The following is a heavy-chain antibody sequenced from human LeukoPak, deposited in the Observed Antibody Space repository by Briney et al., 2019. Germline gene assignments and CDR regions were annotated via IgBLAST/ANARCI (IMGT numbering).Heavy chain of an antibody. D-gene: IGHD2-8*01. CDR1: GGTFSSYA. V-gene: IGHV1-69*13. CDR2: IIPIFGTA. J-gene: IGHJ5*02. Sequence: SVKVSCKASGGTFSSYAISWVRQAPGQGLEWMGGIIPIFGTANYAQKLQGRVTITADESTSTAYMELSSLRSEDTAVYYCARDGRYCTNGVCYTSWFDPWGQGTLVTVSS. CDR3: ARDGRYCTNGVCYTSWFDP.